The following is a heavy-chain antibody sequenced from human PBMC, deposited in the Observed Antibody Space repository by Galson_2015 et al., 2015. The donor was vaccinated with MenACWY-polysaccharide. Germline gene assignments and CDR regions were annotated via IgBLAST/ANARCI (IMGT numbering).Heavy chain of an antibody. CDR2: IAPDGSEM. J-gene: IGHJ4*02. Sequence: SLRLSCAASGFSFGTSWMTWFRRAPGKGLEWVANIAPDGSEMFYVHSVKGRFTISRDNARNSLYLQMHSLRADDTAEYYCAKLGGYYDTTGYYFTESYFDYWGQGTLVTVSS. V-gene: IGHV3-7*01. D-gene: IGHD3-22*01. CDR3: AKLGGYYDTTGYYFTESYFDY. CDR1: GFSFGTSW.